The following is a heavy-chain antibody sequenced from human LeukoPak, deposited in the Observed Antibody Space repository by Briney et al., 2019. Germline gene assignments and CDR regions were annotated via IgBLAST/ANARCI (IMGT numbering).Heavy chain of an antibody. V-gene: IGHV3-23*01. J-gene: IGHJ4*02. Sequence: GGSLRLSCAASGFTFSSYAMSWVRQAPGKGLEWVSAISGSGGSTYYADSVKGRFTISRDNSKNSLYLQMNILKTEDTAVYYCARFVVVIGNFDYWGQGTLVTVSS. CDR1: GFTFSSYA. CDR2: ISGSGGST. D-gene: IGHD2-21*01. CDR3: ARFVVVIGNFDY.